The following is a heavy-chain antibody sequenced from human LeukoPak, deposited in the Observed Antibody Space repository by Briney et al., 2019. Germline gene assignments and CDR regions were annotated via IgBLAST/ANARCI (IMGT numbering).Heavy chain of an antibody. D-gene: IGHD7-27*01. J-gene: IGHJ4*02. CDR2: ISASGSAT. CDR3: AKDGGLWVSAHWGDS. Sequence: GGSLRLSCAASGFIFSNYGMSWVRQAPGKGREWVAAISASGSATSYADSVRGRFTVSRDNSKNTLFLQMNSLRAEDTAVYYCAKDGGLWVSAHWGDSWGRGTLVTVSS. CDR1: GFIFSNYG. V-gene: IGHV3-23*01.